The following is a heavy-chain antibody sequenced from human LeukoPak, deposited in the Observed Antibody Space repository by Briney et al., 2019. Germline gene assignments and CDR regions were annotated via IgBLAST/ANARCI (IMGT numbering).Heavy chain of an antibody. CDR2: INPNSGGT. J-gene: IGHJ4*02. CDR3: ARGRGSGSYYNGFDY. CDR1: GYSFTDYY. V-gene: IGHV1-2*02. D-gene: IGHD3-10*01. Sequence: ASVKVSCKASGYSFTDYYIHWVRQAPGQGLEWMGWINPNSGGTNYAQKFQGRVTMTRDTSISTAYMELSRLRSDDTAVYYCARGRGSGSYYNGFDYWGQGTLVTVSS.